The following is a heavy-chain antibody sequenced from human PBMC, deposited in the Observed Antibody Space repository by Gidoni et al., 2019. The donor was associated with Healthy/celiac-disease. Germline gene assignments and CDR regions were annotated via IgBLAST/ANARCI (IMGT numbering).Heavy chain of an antibody. J-gene: IGHJ4*02. CDR3: AKDAHSSLMSSVDY. CDR2: ISDDGSNK. V-gene: IGHV3-30*18. CDR1: GFTSRSYG. D-gene: IGHD6-6*01. Sequence: QVQLVESGGGGVQPGRSLRLYCAAAGFTSRSYGMHWVRQAPGKGLEWVAVISDDGSNKYYADSVKGRFTISRDNSQNTLYLQMNSLRAEDTAVYYCAKDAHSSLMSSVDYWGQGTLVTVSS.